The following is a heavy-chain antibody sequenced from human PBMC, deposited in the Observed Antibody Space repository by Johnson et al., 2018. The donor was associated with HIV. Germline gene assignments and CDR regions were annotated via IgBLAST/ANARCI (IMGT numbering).Heavy chain of an antibody. D-gene: IGHD7-27*01. CDR3: ARPQGTGDAVDI. CDR2: ISYDGSNK. J-gene: IGHJ3*02. Sequence: QVQLVESGGGLVKPGGSLRLSCAASGFIFSDYYMSWIRQAPGKGLEWVAVISYDGSNKYYADSVKGRFTISRDNSKNTLYLQMNSLRAEDTAVYYCARPQGTGDAVDIWGQGTMVTVSS. CDR1: GFIFSDYY. V-gene: IGHV3-30*03.